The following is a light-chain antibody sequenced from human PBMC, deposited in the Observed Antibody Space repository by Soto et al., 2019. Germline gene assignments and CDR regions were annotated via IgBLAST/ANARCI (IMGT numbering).Light chain of an antibody. V-gene: IGLV2-14*03. CDR1: SSDVGGYNY. CDR3: SSYTTSNTRQIV. J-gene: IGLJ1*01. CDR2: DVS. Sequence: QSALTQPASVSGSPGQSITISCTGTSSDVGGYNYVSWYQHHPGKAPKLLIYDVSNRPSGVSNRFSGSKSDNTASLTISGLQPEDEADYYCSSYTTSNTRQIVFGTGTKLT.